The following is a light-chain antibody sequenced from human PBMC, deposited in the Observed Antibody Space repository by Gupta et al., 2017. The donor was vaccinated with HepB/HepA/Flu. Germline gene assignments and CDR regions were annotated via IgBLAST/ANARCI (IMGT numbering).Light chain of an antibody. V-gene: IGKV3-11*01. CDR2: DAS. Sequence: EIVLTQSPATLSLSPGERATLSCRASQSVSSYLAWYQQKPGQAPRLLIYDASNRATGIPARFSGSGSGTDFTLTISSREPEDFAVYYCQQRSNWPLELTFGGGTKVEIK. CDR1: QSVSSY. J-gene: IGKJ4*01. CDR3: QQRSNWPLELT.